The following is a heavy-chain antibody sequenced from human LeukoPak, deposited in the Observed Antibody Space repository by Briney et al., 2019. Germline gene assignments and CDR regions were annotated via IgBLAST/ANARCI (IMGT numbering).Heavy chain of an antibody. CDR2: IKPYGSEK. CDR3: ARDDLHSDSAFDI. Sequence: GVSVTLSCAASRFTYNRYWMRWLRQAPGKGREGVANIKPYGSEKYYADSVKGRFTISRDNDMTSLYLQMSSLRTEDTAVYYCARDDLHSDSAFDIWGQGTMVTVSS. D-gene: IGHD4-11*01. V-gene: IGHV3-7*03. J-gene: IGHJ3*02. CDR1: RFTYNRYW.